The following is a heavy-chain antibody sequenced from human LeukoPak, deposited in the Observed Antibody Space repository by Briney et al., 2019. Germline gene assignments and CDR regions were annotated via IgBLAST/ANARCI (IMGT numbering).Heavy chain of an antibody. Sequence: GGSLILSCSASGFTFSSYSMNWVRQAPGKGLDWVSSISSSSSYIYYADSVKGRFTISRDNAKNSLYLQMNSLRAEDTAVYYCARGKPPRRWLQSYYDAFDIWGQGTMVTVSS. D-gene: IGHD5-24*01. CDR1: GFTFSSYS. CDR2: ISSSSSYI. V-gene: IGHV3-21*01. J-gene: IGHJ3*02. CDR3: ARGKPPRRWLQSYYDAFDI.